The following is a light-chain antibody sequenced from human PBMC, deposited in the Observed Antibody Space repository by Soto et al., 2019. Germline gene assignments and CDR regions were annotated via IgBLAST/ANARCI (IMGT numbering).Light chain of an antibody. CDR2: KAS. J-gene: IGKJ1*01. CDR1: QTISSW. CDR3: KHYSSYSGA. V-gene: IGKV1-5*03. Sequence: DIQMTQSPSTLSGSVGDRVTITCRASQTISSWLAWYQQKPGKAPKLLIYKASTLKSGVQSRYSGSGSGTEFTLTISSLQPDVFASHYCKHYSSYSGAFGQGTKVQLK.